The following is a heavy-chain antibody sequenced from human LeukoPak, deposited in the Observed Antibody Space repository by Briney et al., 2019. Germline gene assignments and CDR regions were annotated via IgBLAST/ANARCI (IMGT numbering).Heavy chain of an antibody. V-gene: IGHV4-59*01. CDR3: ARRGRNSSGWQDYL. CDR1: GGSISSYF. CDR2: IYHTGST. J-gene: IGHJ4*02. Sequence: SETLSLTCTVSGGSISSYFWSWIRQPPGKGLEWIANIYHTGSTNYNPSLSSRVTISIDTAKNQFSLKLTSVTAADTAVYYCARRGRNSSGWQDYLWGQGTLVTVSS. D-gene: IGHD6-25*01.